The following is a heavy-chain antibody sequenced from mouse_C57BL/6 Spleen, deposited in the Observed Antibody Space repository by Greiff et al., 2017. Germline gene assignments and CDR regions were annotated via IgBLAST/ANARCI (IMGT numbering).Heavy chain of an antibody. D-gene: IGHD3-1*01. CDR3: ARSGGYYYFDY. CDR2: ISSGSSTI. CDR1: GFTFSDYG. J-gene: IGHJ2*01. Sequence: EVQGVESGGGLVKPGGSLKLSCAASGFTFSDYGMHWVRQAPEKGLEWVAYISSGSSTIYYADTVKGRFTISRDNAKNTLFLQMTSLRSEDTAMYYCARSGGYYYFDYWGQGTTLTVSS. V-gene: IGHV5-17*01.